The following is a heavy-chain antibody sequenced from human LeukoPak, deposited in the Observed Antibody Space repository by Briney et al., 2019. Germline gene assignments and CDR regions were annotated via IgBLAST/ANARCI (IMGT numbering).Heavy chain of an antibody. CDR3: ARDPGGILTGYSDY. D-gene: IGHD3-9*01. V-gene: IGHV3-21*01. CDR1: GFTLSNYN. J-gene: IGHJ4*02. Sequence: GGSLRLSCAASGFTLSNYNMNWVRQAPGKGLEWVSSISSSSSYIYYADSVKGRFTISRDNAKNSLYLQMNSLRAEDTAVYYCARDPGGILTGYSDYWGQGTLVTVSS. CDR2: ISSSSSYI.